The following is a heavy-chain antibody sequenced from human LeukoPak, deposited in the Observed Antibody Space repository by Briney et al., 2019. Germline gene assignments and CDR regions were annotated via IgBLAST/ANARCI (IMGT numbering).Heavy chain of an antibody. CDR3: AKDPFSYDSSGYFGAFDI. V-gene: IGHV3-23*01. J-gene: IGHJ3*02. Sequence: GGSLRLSCAASGFTFSSYAMSWVGQAPGKGLEWVSAISGSGGSTYYADSVKGRFTISRDNSKNTLYLQMNSLRAEDTAVYYCAKDPFSYDSSGYFGAFDIWGQGTMVTVSS. CDR1: GFTFSSYA. CDR2: ISGSGGST. D-gene: IGHD3-22*01.